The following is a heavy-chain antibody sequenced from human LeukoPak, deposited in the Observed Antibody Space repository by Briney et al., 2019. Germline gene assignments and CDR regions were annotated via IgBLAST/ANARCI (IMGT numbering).Heavy chain of an antibody. CDR3: ASLRERSYYARGFDY. D-gene: IGHD1-26*01. Sequence: SETLSLTCTVSGGSISSYYWSWIRQPPGKGLEWIGSIYYRGSTYYNPSLKSRITISVDTSKNQFSLKLSSVTAADTAVYYCASLRERSYYARGFDYWGQGTLVTVSS. CDR1: GGSISSYY. CDR2: IYYRGST. J-gene: IGHJ4*02. V-gene: IGHV4-39*01.